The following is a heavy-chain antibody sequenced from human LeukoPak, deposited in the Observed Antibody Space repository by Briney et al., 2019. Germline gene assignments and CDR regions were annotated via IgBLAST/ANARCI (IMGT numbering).Heavy chain of an antibody. CDR2: ISGDGGST. Sequence: PGGSLRLSCAASGFNFDDYAIHWVRQAPRKGLEWVSLISGDGGSTYYADSVKGRFTISRDNSKNSLYLQMNSLRTEDTALYYCAKPNPATNRALDIWGQGTMVTVSS. CDR1: GFNFDDYA. D-gene: IGHD1-14*01. V-gene: IGHV3-43*02. J-gene: IGHJ3*02. CDR3: AKPNPATNRALDI.